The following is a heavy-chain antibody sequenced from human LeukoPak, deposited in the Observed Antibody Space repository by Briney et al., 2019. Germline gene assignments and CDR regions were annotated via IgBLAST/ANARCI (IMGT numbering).Heavy chain of an antibody. CDR3: ARSTTVTQRGYFDY. J-gene: IGHJ4*02. CDR1: GFTFSSYG. V-gene: IGHV3-30*03. Sequence: GGSLRLSCAASGFTFSSYGMHWVRQAPAKGLEWVAIISYDGSNKYYADSVKGRFTISRDNSKNTLYLQMNSLRAEDTAVYYCARSTTVTQRGYFDYWGQGTLVTVSS. CDR2: ISYDGSNK. D-gene: IGHD4-17*01.